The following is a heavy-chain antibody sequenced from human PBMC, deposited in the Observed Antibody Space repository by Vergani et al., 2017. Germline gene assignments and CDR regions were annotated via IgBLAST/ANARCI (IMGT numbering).Heavy chain of an antibody. CDR2: LIPILGTA. V-gene: IGHV1-69*11. CDR3: ASAYSSSWLNWFDP. J-gene: IGHJ5*02. CDR1: GGTFSSYA. D-gene: IGHD6-13*01. Sequence: QVQLVQSGAEVKKPGSSVKVSCKASGGTFSSYAISWVRQAPGQGLEWMGRLIPILGTANYAQKFPGRVTITADESTSTACMGLSSLRSEDTAVDYCASAYSSSWLNWFDPWGQGTLVTVSS.